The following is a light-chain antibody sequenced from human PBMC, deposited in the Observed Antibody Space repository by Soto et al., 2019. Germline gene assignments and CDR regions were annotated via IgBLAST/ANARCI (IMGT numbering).Light chain of an antibody. Sequence: DVVVTQSPLSLPVTLGQPASISCRSSQSLVYTNGNTYLAWFQQRPGQSPRRLIYKVSIRDSGVPYRFSGSGSGTEFTLTISRVEAEDVGVYYCMQGTHWPLTFGQGTKVEIK. CDR3: MQGTHWPLT. CDR2: KVS. J-gene: IGKJ1*01. CDR1: QSLVYTNGNTY. V-gene: IGKV2-30*01.